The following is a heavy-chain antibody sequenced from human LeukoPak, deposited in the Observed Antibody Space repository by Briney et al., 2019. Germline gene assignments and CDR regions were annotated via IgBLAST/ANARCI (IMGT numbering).Heavy chain of an antibody. CDR2: IKWDGIST. D-gene: IGHD6-19*01. CDR1: GFTLDDYA. V-gene: IGHV3-43D*03. CDR3: AKDVQWLVLGDAFDI. Sequence: GGSLRLSCAASGFTLDDYAMHWVRQAPGKGLEWVSLIKWDGISTYYADSVRGRFTISRDNSKNSLYLQMNSLRAEDTAAYYCAKDVQWLVLGDAFDIWGQGTMVTVSS. J-gene: IGHJ3*02.